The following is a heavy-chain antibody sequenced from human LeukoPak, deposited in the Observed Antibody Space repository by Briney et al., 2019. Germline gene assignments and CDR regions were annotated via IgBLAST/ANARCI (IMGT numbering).Heavy chain of an antibody. CDR3: ARVTRGYSGPYSYYSFYMDV. CDR1: GFTFSSYG. J-gene: IGHJ6*03. D-gene: IGHD1-26*01. V-gene: IGHV3-23*01. CDR2: ISGSGGST. Sequence: PGGTLRLSCAASGFTFSSYGMSWVRQAPGKGLEWVSVISGSGGSTYYADSVKGRFTISRDNAKNSLYLQMHSLRAEDTAVYYCARVTRGYSGPYSYYSFYMDVWGKGTTVTVSS.